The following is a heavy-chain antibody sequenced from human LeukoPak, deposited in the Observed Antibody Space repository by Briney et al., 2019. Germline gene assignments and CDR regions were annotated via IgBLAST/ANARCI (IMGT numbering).Heavy chain of an antibody. CDR2: INPSGGST. CDR3: ARDRVREMATITDY. CDR1: GYTFTSYY. D-gene: IGHD5-24*01. J-gene: IGHJ4*02. V-gene: IGHV1-46*01. Sequence: GASVKVSCKASGYTFTSYYLHWVRQAPGQGLGWMGIINPSGGSTSYAQRFQGRVTMTRDMSTSTVYMELSSLRSEDTAVYYCARDRVREMATITDYWGQGTLVTVSS.